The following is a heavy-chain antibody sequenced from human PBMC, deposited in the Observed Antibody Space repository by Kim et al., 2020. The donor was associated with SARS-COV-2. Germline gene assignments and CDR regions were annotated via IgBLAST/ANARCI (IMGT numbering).Heavy chain of an antibody. J-gene: IGHJ4*02. CDR3: ARVSDYYDSSGYIDY. Sequence: SGKGRFTISRDNAKNSLYLQMNSRRAEDTAVYYCARVSDYYDSSGYIDYWGQGTLVTVSS. D-gene: IGHD3-22*01. V-gene: IGHV3-21*01.